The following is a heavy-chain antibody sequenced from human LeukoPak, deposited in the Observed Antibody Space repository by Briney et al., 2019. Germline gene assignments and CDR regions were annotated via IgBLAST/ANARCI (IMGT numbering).Heavy chain of an antibody. CDR2: INHSGST. CDR1: GGSFSGYY. D-gene: IGHD6-13*01. CDR3: ARGSYSRDFDY. J-gene: IGHJ4*02. V-gene: IGHV4-34*01. Sequence: SETLSLTCAVYGGSFSGYYWSWIRQPPGKGLEWIGEINHSGSTNYNPSLKSRVTISVDTSKNQFSLKLSSVTAADTAVYCCARGSYSRDFDYWGQGTLVTVSS.